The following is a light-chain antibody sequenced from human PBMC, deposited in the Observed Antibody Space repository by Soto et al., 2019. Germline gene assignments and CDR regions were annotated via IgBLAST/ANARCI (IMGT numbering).Light chain of an antibody. CDR1: SSNIGAGYD. V-gene: IGLV1-40*01. CDR2: DDK. Sequence: QSVLTQPPSMSGAPGQRVTISCTGSSSNIGAGYDVHWYQQLPGRAPKLIIYDDKNRPSGVPDRFSGSNSGTSASLAITGLQAEDEADYYCQSFDNSLRGFYVFGTGTKLTVL. J-gene: IGLJ1*01. CDR3: QSFDNSLRGFYV.